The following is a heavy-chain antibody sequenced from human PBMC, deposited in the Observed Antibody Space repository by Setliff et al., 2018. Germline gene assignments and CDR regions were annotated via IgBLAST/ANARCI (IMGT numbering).Heavy chain of an antibody. Sequence: PGGSLRLSCAASGFSAASGFTFSSSGMHWVRQAPGKGLEWVTFIRNDGSSQYYADSVKGRFTVSRDNSRNTLYLDMNSLRGEDTAVYYCARDKGAISLDYWGQGTLVTVSS. V-gene: IGHV3-30*02. D-gene: IGHD1-26*01. J-gene: IGHJ4*02. CDR2: IRNDGSSQ. CDR1: GFTFSSSG. CDR3: ARDKGAISLDY.